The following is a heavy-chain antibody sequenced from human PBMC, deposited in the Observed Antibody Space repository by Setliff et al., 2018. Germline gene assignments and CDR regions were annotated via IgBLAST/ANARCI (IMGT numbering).Heavy chain of an antibody. Sequence: ASVKVSCKASGYTFSDYGITWVRQAPGQGLEWMGWTSIYTGNAYYAHKLQGRVTMTTDTSTDTAYLELRSLRSDDTAVYYCSRLVRYCTTTSCQRLSGGEYWGQGTLVTVSS. CDR3: SRLVRYCTTTSCQRLSGGEY. D-gene: IGHD2-2*01. J-gene: IGHJ4*02. V-gene: IGHV1-18*01. CDR2: TSIYTGNA. CDR1: GYTFSDYG.